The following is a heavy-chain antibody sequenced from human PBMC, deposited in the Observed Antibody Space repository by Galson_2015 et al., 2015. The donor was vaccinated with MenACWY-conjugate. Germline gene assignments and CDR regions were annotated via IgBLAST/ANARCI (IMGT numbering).Heavy chain of an antibody. CDR2: ISPIDSKT. D-gene: IGHD1-26*01. Sequence: QSGAEVKKPGESLRIPCKASGYNFITYWIGWVRQVPGEGLEWVGLISPIDSKTRYSPAFEGRVTISADNSITTAYLQWNSLQASDTAMYYCARHPPGGRGMDVWGQGTTVTVSS. CDR1: GYNFITYW. J-gene: IGHJ6*02. CDR3: ARHPPGGRGMDV. V-gene: IGHV5-51*01.